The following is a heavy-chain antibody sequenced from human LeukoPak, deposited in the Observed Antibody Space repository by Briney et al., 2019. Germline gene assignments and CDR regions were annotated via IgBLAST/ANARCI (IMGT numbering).Heavy chain of an antibody. J-gene: IGHJ6*03. CDR3: ARGYDFWSGYSPRYYYYMDV. CDR2: IYYSGST. Sequence: SETLSLTCTVSGGSISSSSYYWGWIRQPPGKGLEWIGSIYYSGSTYYNPSLKSRVTISVDRSENELSLNLSSVTAADTAVYFCARGYDFWSGYSPRYYYYMDVWGKGTTVTVS. CDR1: GGSISSSSYY. V-gene: IGHV4-39*07. D-gene: IGHD3-3*01.